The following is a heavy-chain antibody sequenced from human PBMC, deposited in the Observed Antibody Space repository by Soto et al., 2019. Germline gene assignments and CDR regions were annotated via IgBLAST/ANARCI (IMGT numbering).Heavy chain of an antibody. V-gene: IGHV1-69*13. CDR1: GGTFSSYA. CDR3: ARAAGSSWYYYYGMDV. CDR2: IIPIFGTA. J-gene: IGHJ6*02. D-gene: IGHD6-13*01. Sequence: GASVKVSCKASGGTFSSYAISWVRQAPGQGLEWMGGIIPIFGTANYAQKFQGRVTITADDSTSTAYMELSSLRSEDTAVYYCARAAGSSWYYYYGMDVWGQGTTVTVSS.